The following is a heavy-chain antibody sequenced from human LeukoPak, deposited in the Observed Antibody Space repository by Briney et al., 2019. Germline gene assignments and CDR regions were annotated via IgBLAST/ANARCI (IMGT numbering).Heavy chain of an antibody. Sequence: SETLSLTCAVYGGSFSGYYWSWIRQPPGKGLEWIGEINHSGSTNYNPFLKSRVTISVDTSKNQFSLKLSSVTAADTAVYYCARTRVVVLRRATEFDYWGQGTLVTVSS. CDR3: ARTRVVVLRRATEFDY. V-gene: IGHV4-34*01. CDR1: GGSFSGYY. CDR2: INHSGST. D-gene: IGHD3-22*01. J-gene: IGHJ4*02.